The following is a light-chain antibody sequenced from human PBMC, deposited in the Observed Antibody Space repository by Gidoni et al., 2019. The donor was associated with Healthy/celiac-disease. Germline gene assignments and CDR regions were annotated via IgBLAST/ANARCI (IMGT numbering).Light chain of an antibody. CDR2: GAS. CDR3: QQYNKWTPWT. Sequence: EIVMTQSPATLSVSPGERATLSCRASQSVSSNLAWYQQKPGQAPRLLIYGASTRATGIPARFSVSGSGTEFTLTISSLQSEDFAVYYCQQYNKWTPWTFGQGTKVEIK. V-gene: IGKV3-15*01. CDR1: QSVSSN. J-gene: IGKJ1*01.